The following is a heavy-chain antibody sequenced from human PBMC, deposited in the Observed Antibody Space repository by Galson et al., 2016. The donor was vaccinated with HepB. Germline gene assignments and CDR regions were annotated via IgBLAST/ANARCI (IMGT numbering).Heavy chain of an antibody. CDR3: AKDVGSWYLLLSHYFDY. D-gene: IGHD2-15*01. CDR2: ISYDGSNK. Sequence: SLRLSCAASGFSLSTYVVHWVRQAPGKGLEWVAVISYDGSNKYQADSVKGRFTISRDNSKNTVYLQMNSLRAEDTAVYYCAKDVGSWYLLLSHYFDYWGQGTLVTVS. J-gene: IGHJ4*02. CDR1: GFSLSTYV. V-gene: IGHV3-30*18.